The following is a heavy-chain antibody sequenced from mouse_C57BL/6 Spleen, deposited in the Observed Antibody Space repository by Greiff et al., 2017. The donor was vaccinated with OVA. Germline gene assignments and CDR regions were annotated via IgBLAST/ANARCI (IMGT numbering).Heavy chain of an antibody. CDR1: GYTFTSYW. V-gene: IGHV1-64*01. CDR2: IHPNSGST. Sequence: VQLQQPGAELVKPGASVKLSCKASGYTFTSYWMHWVKQRPGQGLEWIGMIHPNSGSTNYNEKFKSKATLTVDKSSSTAYLQLSSLTSEDSAVYDGARRPYGSSRYWYFDVWGTGTTVTVSS. CDR3: ARRPYGSSRYWYFDV. D-gene: IGHD1-1*01. J-gene: IGHJ1*03.